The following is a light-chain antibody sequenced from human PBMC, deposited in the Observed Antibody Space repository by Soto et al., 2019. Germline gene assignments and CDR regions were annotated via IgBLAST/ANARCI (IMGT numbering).Light chain of an antibody. Sequence: DIQMTQSPSSVSASVGDSVTITCRASQDISNYLNWYQQKPGKAPKLLIYDASNLETGVPSRFSGSGSATDFTFTISSLPPEDIATYYCQQYDNLITFGQGTRLEIK. CDR3: QQYDNLIT. CDR2: DAS. CDR1: QDISNY. J-gene: IGKJ5*01. V-gene: IGKV1-33*01.